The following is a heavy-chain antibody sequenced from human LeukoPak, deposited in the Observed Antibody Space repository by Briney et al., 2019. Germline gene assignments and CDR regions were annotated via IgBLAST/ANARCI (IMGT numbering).Heavy chain of an antibody. V-gene: IGHV3-66*01. CDR1: GFTVNSNY. Sequence: GGSLRLSWASSGFTVNSNYMTWVRQAPGKGMEWVSVIYSGGDTFYADSVKGRFTISRDNSKNTLYLQMNNLRAEDTAVYYCATDSTTVPGRDYWGQGALVTVSS. CDR2: IYSGGDT. CDR3: ATDSTTVPGRDY. D-gene: IGHD6-19*01. J-gene: IGHJ4*02.